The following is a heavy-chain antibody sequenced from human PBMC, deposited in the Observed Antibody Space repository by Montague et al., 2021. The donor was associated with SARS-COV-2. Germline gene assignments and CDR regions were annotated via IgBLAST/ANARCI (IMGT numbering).Heavy chain of an antibody. Sequence: TLSLTCTGYLRCSSGGRNHWSWMRKPAGKGLERIGRIHTSGNTNYNPSLKSRVTISVDTSKNQFSLKLSSVTAADTAVYYCARADFWSGYLYFDYWGQGTLVTVSS. CDR2: IHTSGNT. D-gene: IGHD3-3*01. CDR1: LRCSSGGRNH. CDR3: ARADFWSGYLYFDY. J-gene: IGHJ4*02. V-gene: IGHV4-61*02.